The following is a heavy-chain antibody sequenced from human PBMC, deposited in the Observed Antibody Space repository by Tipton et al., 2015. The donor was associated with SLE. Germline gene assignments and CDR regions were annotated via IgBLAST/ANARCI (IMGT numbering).Heavy chain of an antibody. Sequence: GSLRLSCTVSGGSISSYYWSWIRQPPGKGLEWIGYIYYSGSTNYNPSLKSRVTISVDTSKNQFSLKLSSVTAADTAVHYCATRGGGSGYYYYGMVVWGQGTTVTVSS. J-gene: IGHJ6*02. CDR1: GGSISSYY. CDR2: IYYSGST. CDR3: ATRGGGSGYYYYGMVV. V-gene: IGHV4-59*08. D-gene: IGHD2-15*01.